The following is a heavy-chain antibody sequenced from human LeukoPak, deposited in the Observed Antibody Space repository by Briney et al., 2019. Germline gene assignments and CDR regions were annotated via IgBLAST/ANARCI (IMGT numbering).Heavy chain of an antibody. CDR3: AKARRGYSYPLEGY. D-gene: IGHD5-18*01. Sequence: GGSLRLSCAASGFTFSSYGMHWVRQAPGKGLEWVAVISYDGSNKYYADSVKGRFTISRDNYKNTLYLQMNSLRAEDTAVYYCAKARRGYSYPLEGYWGQGTLVTVSS. CDR2: ISYDGSNK. V-gene: IGHV3-30*18. J-gene: IGHJ4*02. CDR1: GFTFSSYG.